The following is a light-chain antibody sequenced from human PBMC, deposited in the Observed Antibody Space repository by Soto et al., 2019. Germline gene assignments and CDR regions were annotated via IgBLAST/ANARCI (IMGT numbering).Light chain of an antibody. J-gene: IGKJ1*01. CDR2: GAS. Sequence: EVVMTQSPGAVSVSPGERATLSCRASQSVTSNLAWYQQRPGQAPRLLISGASSRATGIPDRFSGSGSGTDFTLTISRLEPEDFAVYYCQQYGSSGTFGQGTKVDI. V-gene: IGKV3-20*01. CDR3: QQYGSSGT. CDR1: QSVTSN.